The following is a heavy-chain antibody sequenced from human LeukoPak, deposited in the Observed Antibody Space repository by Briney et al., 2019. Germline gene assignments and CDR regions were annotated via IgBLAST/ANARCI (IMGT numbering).Heavy chain of an antibody. CDR2: ISSSGSTI. CDR1: GFTFSSYE. Sequence: GGSLRLSCAASGFTFSSYEMNWVRQAPGKGLEWVSYISSSGSTIYYADSVKGRFTISRDSAKNSLYLQMNSLRAEDTAVYYCAREGYSYGNNYFDYWGQGTLVTVSS. V-gene: IGHV3-48*03. CDR3: AREGYSYGNNYFDY. D-gene: IGHD5-18*01. J-gene: IGHJ4*02.